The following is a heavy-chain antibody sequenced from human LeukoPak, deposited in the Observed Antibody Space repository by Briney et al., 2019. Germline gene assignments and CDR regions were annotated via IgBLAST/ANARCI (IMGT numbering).Heavy chain of an antibody. CDR2: IDYSGST. J-gene: IGHJ4*02. V-gene: IGHV4-59*08. CDR1: GGSISSYY. Sequence: SETLSLTCTISGGSISSYYWSWIRQPPGKGLEHIGYIDYSGSTDYNPSLKSRVTMSVDTSKNQFSLKLSAVTAADTAVYYCARLPTLWGQGTLVTVSS. D-gene: IGHD4-17*01. CDR3: ARLPTL.